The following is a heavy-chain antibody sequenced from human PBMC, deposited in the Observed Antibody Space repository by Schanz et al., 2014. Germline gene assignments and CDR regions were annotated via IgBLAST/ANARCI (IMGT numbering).Heavy chain of an antibody. J-gene: IGHJ4*02. D-gene: IGHD3-10*01. Sequence: EVQLMESGGGLVKPGGSLRLSCTASGFTFSDYWMSWVRQAPGKGPEWVSAISGGGGTTYYTDSVKGRFTISRDNSKSTLYLQMSSLRAEDTAVYYCARIGGSVFDYWAQGTLVTVSS. CDR1: GFTFSDYW. CDR3: ARIGGSVFDY. CDR2: ISGGGGTT. V-gene: IGHV3-23*01.